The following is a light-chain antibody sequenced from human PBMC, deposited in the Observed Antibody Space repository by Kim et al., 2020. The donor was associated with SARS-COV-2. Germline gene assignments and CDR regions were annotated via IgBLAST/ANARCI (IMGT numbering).Light chain of an antibody. J-gene: IGLJ2*01. V-gene: IGLV9-49*01. CDR2: VGTGGIVG. CDR3: GADHGSGSNFLL. CDR1: SGYSNYK. Sequence: QPVLTQPPSASASLGASVTLTCTLSSGYSNYKVDWYQQRPGKGPRFVMRVGTGGIVGSKGDGIPDRFSVLGSGLNRYLTIKNIQEEDESDYHCGADHGSGSNFLLFGGGTKLTVL.